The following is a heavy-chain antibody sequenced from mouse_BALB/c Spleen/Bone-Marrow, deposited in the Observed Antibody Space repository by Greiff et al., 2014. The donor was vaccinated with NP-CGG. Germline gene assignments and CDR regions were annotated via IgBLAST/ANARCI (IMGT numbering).Heavy chain of an antibody. Sequence: ESGAELMKPGASVKISCKATGYTFSSYWIEWVKQRPGHGLEWIGEILPGSGSTNYNEKVKGKATFTADTSSNTAYMQLSSLTSEDSAVYYCARSDGYYYAMDYWGQGTSVTVSS. CDR1: GYTFSSYW. J-gene: IGHJ4*01. CDR2: ILPGSGST. D-gene: IGHD2-3*01. V-gene: IGHV1-9*01. CDR3: ARSDGYYYAMDY.